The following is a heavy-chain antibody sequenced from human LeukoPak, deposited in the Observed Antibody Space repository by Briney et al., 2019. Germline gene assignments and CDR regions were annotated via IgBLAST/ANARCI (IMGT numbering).Heavy chain of an antibody. D-gene: IGHD3-10*01. V-gene: IGHV4-34*01. CDR2: INHSGST. CDR3: ARGRPVRGVRLNWFDP. J-gene: IGHJ5*02. Sequence: SETLSLTCAVYGGSFSGYYWSWIRQPPGKGLEWIGEINHSGSTNYNPSLKSRVTISVDTSKNQFSLKLSSVTAADTAVYYCARGRPVRGVRLNWFDPWGQGTLVTVSS. CDR1: GGSFSGYY.